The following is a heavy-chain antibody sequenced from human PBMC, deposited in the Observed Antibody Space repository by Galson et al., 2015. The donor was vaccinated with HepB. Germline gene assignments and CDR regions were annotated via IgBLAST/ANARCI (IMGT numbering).Heavy chain of an antibody. D-gene: IGHD2-15*01. CDR2: ISYDGSAK. Sequence: SLRLSCAASGFTFSRFAMSWVRQAPGKRLEWVALISYDGSAKYYADSVKGRFTISRDNSKNTLYLQMNSLRDEDTAVYYCARDQGYSCFDYWGQGTPVTVPS. V-gene: IGHV3-30*04. J-gene: IGHJ4*02. CDR3: ARDQGYSCFDY. CDR1: GFTFSRFA.